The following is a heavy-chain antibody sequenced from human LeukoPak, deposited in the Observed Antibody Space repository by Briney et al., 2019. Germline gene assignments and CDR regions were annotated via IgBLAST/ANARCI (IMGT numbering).Heavy chain of an antibody. CDR3: ARDHRIVGAPMGY. CDR2: IIPIFGTA. J-gene: IGHJ4*02. V-gene: IGHV1-69*13. CDR1: GGTFSSYA. D-gene: IGHD1-26*01. Sequence: SVKVSCKASGGTFSSYAISWVRQAPGQGLEWMGGIIPIFGTANYAQKFQGRVTITADESTSTAYMELSSLRSDDTAVYYCARDHRIVGAPMGYWGQGTLVTVSS.